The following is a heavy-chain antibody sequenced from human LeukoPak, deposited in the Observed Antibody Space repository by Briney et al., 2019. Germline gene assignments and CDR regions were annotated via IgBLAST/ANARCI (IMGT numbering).Heavy chain of an antibody. D-gene: IGHD3-16*02. Sequence: SETLSLTCTVSGGSISSSSYYWGWIRQPPGKGLEWIGSIYYSGSTYYNPSLKSRVTISVDTSKNQFPLKLGSVTAADTAVYYCARGRGYYDYVWGSYPAHYFDYWGQGTLVTVSS. CDR3: ARGRGYYDYVWGSYPAHYFDY. CDR2: IYYSGST. J-gene: IGHJ4*02. V-gene: IGHV4-39*06. CDR1: GGSISSSSYY.